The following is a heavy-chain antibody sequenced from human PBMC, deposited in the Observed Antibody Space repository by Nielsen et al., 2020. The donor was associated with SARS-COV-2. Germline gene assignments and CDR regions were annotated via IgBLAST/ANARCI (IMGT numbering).Heavy chain of an antibody. CDR1: GFTFGDYP. D-gene: IGHD3-10*01. Sequence: GESLKISCTASGFTFGDYPMTWVRQAPGKGLEWVGFIRSKAYVGTTEYAASVKGRFIISRDDSKSIAYLQMNSLKLEDTAVYYCTRATGARYRGSGSILGDYWGQGTLVTVSS. CDR2: IRSKAYVGTT. V-gene: IGHV3-49*04. CDR3: TRATGARYRGSGSILGDY. J-gene: IGHJ4*02.